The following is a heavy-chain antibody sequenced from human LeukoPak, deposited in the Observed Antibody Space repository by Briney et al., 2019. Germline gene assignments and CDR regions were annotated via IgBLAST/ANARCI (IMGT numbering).Heavy chain of an antibody. CDR3: AKDGFNDYYDSSGYFG. J-gene: IGHJ4*02. Sequence: GGSLRLSCAASGFTFSSYAMSWVRQAPGKGLEWASAISGSGGSTYYADSVKGRFTISRDNSKNTLYLQMNSLRAEDTAVYYCAKDGFNDYYDSSGYFGWGPGTLVTVSS. V-gene: IGHV3-23*01. CDR1: GFTFSSYA. CDR2: ISGSGGST. D-gene: IGHD3-22*01.